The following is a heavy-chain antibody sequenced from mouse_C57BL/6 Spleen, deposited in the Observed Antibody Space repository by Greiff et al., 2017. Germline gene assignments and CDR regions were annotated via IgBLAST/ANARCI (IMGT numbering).Heavy chain of an antibody. CDR1: GYTFTSYW. J-gene: IGHJ3*01. D-gene: IGHD3-3*01. CDR2: IYPGNSDT. Sequence: VQLQQSGTVLARPGASVKMSCKTSGYTFTSYWMHWVKQRPGQGLEWIGAIYPGNSDTSYNQKFKGKAKLTAVTSASTVYMELSSLTNEDSAVYYCTRGGPAWFAYWGQGTLVTVSA. CDR3: TRGGPAWFAY. V-gene: IGHV1-5*01.